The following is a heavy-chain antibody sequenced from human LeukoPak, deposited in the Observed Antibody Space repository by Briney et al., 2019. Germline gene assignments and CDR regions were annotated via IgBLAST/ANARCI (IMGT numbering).Heavy chain of an antibody. J-gene: IGHJ4*02. CDR2: IFGSGGSP. CDR1: GFTFGSYA. Sequence: GGSLRLSCAASGFTFGSYAMYWVRQAPGKGLEWVSGIFGSGGSPHYADSVKGRFTISRDNSKNTVYLQMNSLRVEDTAVYYCGKTTTGYSSGRYPGWPVDCWGQGTLVTVSS. CDR3: GKTTTGYSSGRYPGWPVDC. D-gene: IGHD6-19*01. V-gene: IGHV3-23*01.